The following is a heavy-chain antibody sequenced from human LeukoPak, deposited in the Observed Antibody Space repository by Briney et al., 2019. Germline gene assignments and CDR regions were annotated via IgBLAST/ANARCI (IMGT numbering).Heavy chain of an antibody. V-gene: IGHV4-59*11. CDR2: IYYTGTT. D-gene: IGHD2-2*01. J-gene: IGHJ4*02. Sequence: SETLSLTCTVSGGSLSSHYWSWIRQPPGKGLELIGHIYYTGTTYYNPSLNSRVTISLDTSRNQSSLRLTSVTAADTAVYYCARFSSDCSTASCYLTYWGQGTLVTVSS. CDR1: GGSLSSHY. CDR3: ARFSSDCSTASCYLTY.